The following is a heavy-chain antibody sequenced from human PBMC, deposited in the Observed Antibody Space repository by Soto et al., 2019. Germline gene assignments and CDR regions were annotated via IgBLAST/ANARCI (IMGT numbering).Heavy chain of an antibody. Sequence: EGQLLESGGGLVQPGGSLSVSCAASGFTFRTYAMNWVRQAPGKGLEWVSAISANGAYTYYADSVKGRFIVSRDNSVNALYLQMNSLRIEDTAVYYCAHPRGYGVFDAYDIWGQGTMVTVSS. CDR1: GFTFRTYA. D-gene: IGHD2-8*01. J-gene: IGHJ3*02. V-gene: IGHV3-23*01. CDR2: ISANGAYT. CDR3: AHPRGYGVFDAYDI.